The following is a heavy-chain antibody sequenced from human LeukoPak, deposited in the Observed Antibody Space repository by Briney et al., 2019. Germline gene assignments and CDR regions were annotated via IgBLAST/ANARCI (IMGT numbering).Heavy chain of an antibody. J-gene: IGHJ6*03. CDR1: GYTFTSYG. CDR2: ISAYNSNT. V-gene: IGHV1-18*01. Sequence: GASVKVSCKASGYTFTSYGISWVRQAPGQGLEWMGWISAYNSNTNYAQKLQGRVNMTTDTSTSTGYMELRSLRSDDTAVYYCARDRGYVLRFLEWTSDYYYYMDVWGKGTTVTVSS. CDR3: ARDRGYVLRFLEWTSDYYYYMDV. D-gene: IGHD3-3*01.